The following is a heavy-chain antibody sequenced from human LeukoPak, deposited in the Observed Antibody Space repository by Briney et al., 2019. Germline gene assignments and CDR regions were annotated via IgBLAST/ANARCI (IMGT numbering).Heavy chain of an antibody. CDR2: IKQDGSEK. V-gene: IGHV3-7*01. CDR1: GFTFSSYW. Sequence: GGSLRLSCAAPGFTFSSYWMSWVRQAPGKGLEWVANIKQDGSEKYYVDSVKGRFTISRDNAKNSLYLQMNSLRAEDTAVYYCARESGDYWGQGTLVTVSS. CDR3: ARESGDY. J-gene: IGHJ4*02.